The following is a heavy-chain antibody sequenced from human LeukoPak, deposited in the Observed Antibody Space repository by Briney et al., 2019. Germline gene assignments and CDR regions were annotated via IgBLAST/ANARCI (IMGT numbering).Heavy chain of an antibody. Sequence: SETLSLTCAVYGGSFSGYYWSWIRQPPGKGLEWIGEVNHGGSTNYNPSLKSRVTISIDTSKNQFSLKLSSVTAADTAVYYCARDYVGVAGTFDYWGQGTLVTVSS. D-gene: IGHD6-19*01. CDR3: ARDYVGVAGTFDY. V-gene: IGHV4-34*01. CDR2: VNHGGST. J-gene: IGHJ4*02. CDR1: GGSFSGYY.